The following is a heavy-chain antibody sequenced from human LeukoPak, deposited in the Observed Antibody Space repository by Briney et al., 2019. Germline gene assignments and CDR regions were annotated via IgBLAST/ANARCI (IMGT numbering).Heavy chain of an antibody. CDR2: IKSKTDGGAT. J-gene: IGHJ4*02. CDR1: GXTFSNAW. CDR3: ARSFDC. V-gene: IGHV3-15*01. Sequence: PGGSLRLSCAASGXTFSNAWMSWVRQAPGKGLEWVARIKSKTDGGATDYAAPVKGRFTISRDDSKNTLYLQMNRLRAEDTAVYYCARSFDCWGQGTLVTVSS.